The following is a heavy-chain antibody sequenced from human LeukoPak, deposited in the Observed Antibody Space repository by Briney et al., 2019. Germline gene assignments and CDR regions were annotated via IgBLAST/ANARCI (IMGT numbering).Heavy chain of an antibody. V-gene: IGHV3-30*04. CDR1: GFTFSSYA. CDR2: ISYDGSNK. J-gene: IGHJ4*02. Sequence: GGSLRLSCAASGFTFSSYAMHWVRQAPGKGLEWVAVISYDGSNKYYADSVKGRFTISRDNSKNTLYLQMNSLRAEDTAVYYCARAVIVVVSEWFDYWGQGTLVTVSS. CDR3: ARAVIVVVSEWFDY. D-gene: IGHD3-22*01.